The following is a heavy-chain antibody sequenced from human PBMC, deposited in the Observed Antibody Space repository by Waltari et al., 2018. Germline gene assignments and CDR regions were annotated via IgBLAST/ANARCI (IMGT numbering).Heavy chain of an antibody. J-gene: IGHJ6*02. CDR3: ARLYYDFWSGFGGVYYYGMDV. Sequence: QVQLQESGPGLVKPSETLSLTCTVSGGSISSYYWSWIRQPAGKGLEWIGRIYASGSTNYNPSLKSRVTMSVDTSKNQFSLKLSSVTAADTAVYYCARLYYDFWSGFGGVYYYGMDVWGQGTTVTVSS. D-gene: IGHD3-3*01. V-gene: IGHV4-4*07. CDR1: GGSISSYY. CDR2: IYASGST.